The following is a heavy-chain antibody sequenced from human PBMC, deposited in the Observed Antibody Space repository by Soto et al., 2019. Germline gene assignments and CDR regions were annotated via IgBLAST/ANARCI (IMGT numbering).Heavy chain of an antibody. CDR3: AKDRRDILVVVAATTTFDY. D-gene: IGHD2-15*01. Sequence: EVQLLESGGGLVQPGGSLRLSCAASGFTFSSYAMSWVRQAPGKGLEWVSAISGSGGSTYYADSVKGRFTISRDNSKNTLYLQMNSLRAEDTAVYYCAKDRRDILVVVAATTTFDYWGQGTLVTVSS. CDR1: GFTFSSYA. J-gene: IGHJ4*02. CDR2: ISGSGGST. V-gene: IGHV3-23*01.